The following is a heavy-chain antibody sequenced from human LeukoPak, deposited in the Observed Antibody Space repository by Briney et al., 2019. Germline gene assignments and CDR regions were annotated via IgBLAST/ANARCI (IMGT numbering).Heavy chain of an antibody. CDR1: GFTFSDYY. J-gene: IGHJ6*02. CDR3: AREQTVVVPALGGYHYYGMDV. CDR2: ISSSGSTI. V-gene: IGHV3-11*01. Sequence: GGSLRLSCAASGFTFSDYYMSWIRQAPGKGLEWVSYISSSGSTIYYADSVKGRFTISRDNAKNSLYLQMNSLRAEDTAVYYCAREQTVVVPALGGYHYYGMDVWGQGTTVTVSS. D-gene: IGHD2-2*01.